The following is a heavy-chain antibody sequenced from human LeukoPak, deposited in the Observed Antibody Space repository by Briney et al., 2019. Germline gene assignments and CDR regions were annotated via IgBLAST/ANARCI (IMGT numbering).Heavy chain of an antibody. D-gene: IGHD3-16*01. CDR2: IYYSGSA. CDR1: GGSISSSTYY. Sequence: PSETLSLTCTVSGGSISSSTYYWGWIRRPPGKGLEWIGSIYYSGSAYYNPSLKSRVTVSVDTSKNQFSLNLSSVTAADTAVYYCVRGSTLRHYQYWGQGTLVTVSS. CDR3: VRGSTLRHYQY. V-gene: IGHV4-39*01. J-gene: IGHJ4*02.